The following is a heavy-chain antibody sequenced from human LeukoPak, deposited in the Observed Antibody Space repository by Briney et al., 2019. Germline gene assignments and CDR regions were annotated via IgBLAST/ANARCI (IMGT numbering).Heavy chain of an antibody. D-gene: IGHD2-8*01. CDR1: GGTFSSYA. CDR2: IIPIFGTA. CDR3: ATYCTNGVCNFDY. J-gene: IGHJ4*02. Sequence: VASVKVSCKASGGTFSSYAISWVRQAPGQGLEWMGGIIPIFGTANYAQKFQGRVTITTDESTSTAYMELSSLRSEDTAVYYCATYCTNGVCNFDYWAQGTLVTVSS. V-gene: IGHV1-69*05.